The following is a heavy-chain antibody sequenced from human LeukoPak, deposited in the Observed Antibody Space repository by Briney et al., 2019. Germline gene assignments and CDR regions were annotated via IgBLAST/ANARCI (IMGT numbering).Heavy chain of an antibody. CDR3: ARTPDYDFWSRYYNDYYYYYMDV. D-gene: IGHD3-3*01. V-gene: IGHV1-18*01. CDR1: GGTFSSYA. Sequence: GSVKVSCKASGGTFSSYAISWVRQAPGQGLEWMGWISAYNGNTNYAQKLQGRVTMTTDKSTSTAYMELSSLRSEDTAVYYCARTPDYDFWSRYYNDYYYYYMDVWGKGTTVTVSS. J-gene: IGHJ6*03. CDR2: ISAYNGNT.